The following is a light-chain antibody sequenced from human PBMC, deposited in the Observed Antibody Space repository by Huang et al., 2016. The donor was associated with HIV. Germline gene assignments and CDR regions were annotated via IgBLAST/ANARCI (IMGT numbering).Light chain of an antibody. V-gene: IGKV1-39*01. J-gene: IGKJ5*01. CDR3: QQRFSTTIT. CDR2: AAS. Sequence: LNWYQQKPGQDPRLLIFAASRLRSGVPSRFSGSGSGTEFTLTISSLQLEDFATYYCQQRFSTTITFGQGTRLDIK.